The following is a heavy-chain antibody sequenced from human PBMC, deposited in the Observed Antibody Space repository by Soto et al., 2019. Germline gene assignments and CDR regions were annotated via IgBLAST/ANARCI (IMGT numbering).Heavy chain of an antibody. D-gene: IGHD6-25*01. J-gene: IGHJ6*02. CDR2: IYYSGST. CDR1: GGSISCSSYY. Sequence: SETLSPTGSGAGGSISCSSYYWGWIRQPPGKGLEWIGSIYYSGSTYYNPSLKSRVTISVDTSKNQFSLKLSSVTAADTAVYYCARHTVRGYSSVWYYYYYYGMDVWGQGTTVTVSS. V-gene: IGHV4-39*01. CDR3: ARHTVRGYSSVWYYYYYYGMDV.